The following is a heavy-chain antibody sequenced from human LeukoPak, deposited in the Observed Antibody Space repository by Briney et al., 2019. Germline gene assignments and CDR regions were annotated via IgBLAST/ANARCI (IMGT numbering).Heavy chain of an antibody. CDR3: ARLGSSWPYYYYYYMDV. Sequence: PSETLSLTCTVSGGSISSSSYYWGWIRQPPGKGLEWIGSIYYSGTTYYNPSLNSRVTISVDTSKNQFSLKLSSVTAADTAVYYCARLGSSWPYYYYYYMDVWGKGTTVTISS. D-gene: IGHD6-13*01. CDR2: IYYSGTT. V-gene: IGHV4-39*01. J-gene: IGHJ6*03. CDR1: GGSISSSSYY.